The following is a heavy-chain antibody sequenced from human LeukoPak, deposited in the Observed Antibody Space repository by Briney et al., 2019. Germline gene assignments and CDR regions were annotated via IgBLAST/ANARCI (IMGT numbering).Heavy chain of an antibody. Sequence: GGSLRLSCAASGFTVSSNYMSWVRQAPGKGLEWVSVIYSGGSTYYADSVKGRFTISRGNSKNTLYLQMNSLRAEDTAVYYCASGVRIVGATLDYWGQGTLVTVSS. CDR2: IYSGGST. V-gene: IGHV3-66*01. CDR3: ASGVRIVGATLDY. J-gene: IGHJ4*02. D-gene: IGHD1-26*01. CDR1: GFTVSSNY.